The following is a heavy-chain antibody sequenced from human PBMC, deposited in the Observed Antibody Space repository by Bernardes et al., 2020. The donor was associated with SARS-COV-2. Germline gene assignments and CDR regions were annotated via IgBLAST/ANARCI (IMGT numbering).Heavy chain of an antibody. D-gene: IGHD1-26*01. V-gene: IGHV5-51*01. Sequence: GESLKISCQGSGYRFSSYWIAWVRQAPGRGLEWVAMIYPENSDTRYSPSFEGQVTIKVDNYLSTAYLQWSSLKASDTAIYYCANAWEGSWGQGTLVTVSS. CDR1: GYRFSSYW. CDR2: IYPENSDT. CDR3: ANAWEGS. J-gene: IGHJ4*02.